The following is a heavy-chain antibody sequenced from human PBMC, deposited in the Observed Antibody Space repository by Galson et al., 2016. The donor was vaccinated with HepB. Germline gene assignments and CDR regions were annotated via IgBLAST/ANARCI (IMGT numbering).Heavy chain of an antibody. CDR3: AKVGLIRGGLARYFGD. J-gene: IGHJ4*02. Sequence: SLRLSYAASGFTFSSYGMRWVRQAPGKGLEWMAVISQDGSNKYYADSVKGRFTISSDTSNNTLYLQMNSLRAEDTAVYYCAKVGLIRGGLARYFGDWGQGTLVTVSS. D-gene: IGHD3-16*01. CDR1: GFTFSSYG. CDR2: ISQDGSNK. V-gene: IGHV3-30*18.